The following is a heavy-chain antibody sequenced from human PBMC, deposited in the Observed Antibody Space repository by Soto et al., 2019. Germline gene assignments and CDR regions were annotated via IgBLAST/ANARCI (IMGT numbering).Heavy chain of an antibody. CDR1: GYTFPSYY. D-gene: IGHD6-13*01. Sequence: GASVKVYCKASGYTFPSYYMHWVRQAPGQGLEWMGIINPSGGSTSYAQKFQGRVTMTRDTSTSTVYMELSSLRSEDTAVYYCARGSEQQRRKNWFDPWGQGTLVNVS. J-gene: IGHJ5*02. V-gene: IGHV1-46*01. CDR2: INPSGGST. CDR3: ARGSEQQRRKNWFDP.